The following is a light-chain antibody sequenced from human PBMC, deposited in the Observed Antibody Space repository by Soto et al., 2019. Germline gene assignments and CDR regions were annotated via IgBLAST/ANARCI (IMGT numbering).Light chain of an antibody. CDR3: ASFRSGTILV. V-gene: IGLV2-14*01. Sequence: QSVLTQPASVSGSPGQSVTISCTGPRSDIGDSNFISWYQHSPGKAPRLLIYEVNNRPSGVSKRVSGSKAGNTASLTISGLLDDDEADYFCASFRSGTILVFGSGTKVTVL. CDR2: EVN. J-gene: IGLJ1*01. CDR1: RSDIGDSNF.